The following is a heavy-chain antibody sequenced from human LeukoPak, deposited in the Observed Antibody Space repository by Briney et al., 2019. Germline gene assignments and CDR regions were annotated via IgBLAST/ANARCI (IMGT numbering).Heavy chain of an antibody. CDR3: ASNLLNYYDSSGDVDY. CDR2: INPSGGST. J-gene: IGHJ4*02. Sequence: GASVKVSCKASGYTFTSYYMHWVRQAPGQGLEWMGIINPSGGSTSYAQKFQGRVTMTRDTSTSTVYMELSSLRSEDTAVYYCASNLLNYYDSSGDVDYWGQGTLVTVSS. V-gene: IGHV1-46*01. D-gene: IGHD3-22*01. CDR1: GYTFTSYY.